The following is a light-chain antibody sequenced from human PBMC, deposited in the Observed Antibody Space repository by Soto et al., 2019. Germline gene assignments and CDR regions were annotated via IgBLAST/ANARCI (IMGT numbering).Light chain of an antibody. CDR2: DAS. V-gene: IGKV3-20*01. Sequence: EIVLTQSPGTLSLSPGERATLSCRASQSLTTNYLAWYQQKPGQAPRLLIYDASSRATGIPDRFSGSGSGTDFTLSIARLEPDDFAVYYCQQGVTFGGGTKVEIK. CDR3: QQGVT. CDR1: QSLTTNY. J-gene: IGKJ4*01.